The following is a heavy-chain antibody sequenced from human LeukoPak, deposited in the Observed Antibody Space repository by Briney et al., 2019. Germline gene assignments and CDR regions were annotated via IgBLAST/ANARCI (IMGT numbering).Heavy chain of an antibody. J-gene: IGHJ4*02. Sequence: SVKVSCKASGGTFSSYAISWVRQAPGQGLEWMGRIIPILGIANYAQKFQGRVTITADKSTSTAYMELSGLRSEDTAVYYCARAGEWELLYYWGQGTLVTVSS. CDR1: GGTFSSYA. V-gene: IGHV1-69*04. CDR2: IIPILGIA. CDR3: ARAGEWELLYY. D-gene: IGHD1-26*01.